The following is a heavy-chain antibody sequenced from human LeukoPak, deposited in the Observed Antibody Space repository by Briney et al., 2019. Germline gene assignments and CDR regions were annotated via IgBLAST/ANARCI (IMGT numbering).Heavy chain of an antibody. J-gene: IGHJ4*02. CDR2: IYTSGST. V-gene: IGHV4-61*02. D-gene: IGHD6-19*01. CDR1: GGSISSGSYY. Sequence: PSETLSLTCTVSGGSISSGSYYWSWIRQPAGKGLEWIGRIYTSGSTNYNPSLKSRVTISVDTSKNQFSLKLSSVTAADTAVYYCARARIAVVDYWGQGTLVTVSS. CDR3: ARARIAVVDY.